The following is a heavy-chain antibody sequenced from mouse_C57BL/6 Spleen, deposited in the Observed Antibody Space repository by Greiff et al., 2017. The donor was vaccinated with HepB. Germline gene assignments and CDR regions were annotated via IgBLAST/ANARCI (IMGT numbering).Heavy chain of an antibody. J-gene: IGHJ1*03. CDR3: ARDQYYGSSRYWYFDV. D-gene: IGHD1-1*01. V-gene: IGHV3-1*01. CDR2: ISYSGST. Sequence: EVQLVESGPGMVKPSQSLSLTCTVTGYSITSGYDWHWIRHFPGNKLEWMGYISYSGSTNYNPSLKSRISITHDTSKNHFFLKLNSVTTEDTATYYFARDQYYGSSRYWYFDVWGTGTTVTVSS. CDR1: GYSITSGYD.